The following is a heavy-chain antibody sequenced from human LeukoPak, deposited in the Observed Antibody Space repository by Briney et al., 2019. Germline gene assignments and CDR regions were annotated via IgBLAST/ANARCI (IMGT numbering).Heavy chain of an antibody. CDR3: ARGGYYYGSGSYYK. J-gene: IGHJ4*02. CDR1: AGSISSYY. V-gene: IGHV4-34*01. CDR2: INHSGST. D-gene: IGHD3-10*01. Sequence: SETLSLTCTVSAGSISSYYWNWIRQPPGKGLEWIGEINHSGSTNYNPSLKSRVTISVDTSKNQFSLKLSSVTAADTAVYYCARGGYYYGSGSYYKWGQGTLVTVSS.